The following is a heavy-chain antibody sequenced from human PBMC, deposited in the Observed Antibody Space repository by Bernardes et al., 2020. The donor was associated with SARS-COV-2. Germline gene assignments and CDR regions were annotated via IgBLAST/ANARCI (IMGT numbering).Heavy chain of an antibody. D-gene: IGHD2-8*02. CDR1: GESFSGYY. CDR3: ARGRNSDNMILVVIGFTVYFDY. J-gene: IGHJ4*02. V-gene: IGHV4-34*01. Sequence: SETLSLTCAVYGESFSGYYWSWIRQPPGKGLEWIGEINHSGSTNYNASLKSRVTLSVDTSKNQFSLKLSSLTAADTAVYYCARGRNSDNMILVVIGFTVYFDYWGQGTLVTVSS. CDR2: INHSGST.